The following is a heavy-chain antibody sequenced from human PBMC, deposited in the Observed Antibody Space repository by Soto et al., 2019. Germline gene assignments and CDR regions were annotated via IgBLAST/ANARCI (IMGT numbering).Heavy chain of an antibody. Sequence: EVQLVESGGGLVQPGGSLRLSCAASGFTFSSYAMHWVRQAPGKGLEYVSAISSNGGSTYYANSVKGRFTISRDNSKNTLYLQMGRLRAEDMAVYYCARDKLIWFGELFDYYYYMDVWGKGTTVTVSS. CDR3: ARDKLIWFGELFDYYYYMDV. J-gene: IGHJ6*03. V-gene: IGHV3-64*01. CDR1: GFTFSSYA. D-gene: IGHD3-10*01. CDR2: ISSNGGST.